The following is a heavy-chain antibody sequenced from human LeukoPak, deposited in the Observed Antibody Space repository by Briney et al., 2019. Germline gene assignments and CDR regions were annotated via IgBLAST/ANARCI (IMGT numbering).Heavy chain of an antibody. CDR1: GYSFTTYW. CDR2: IYPGDSDT. D-gene: IGHD3-10*01. V-gene: IGHV5-51*01. J-gene: IGHJ4*02. CDR3: ARLGTYWSNYYFEY. Sequence: EESLKISCQGSGYSFTTYWIGWVRQMPGKGLECMGIIYPGDSDTRYSPSFQGQVTISADKSINTAYLQWSSLKASDTAMYYCARLGTYWSNYYFEYWGQGTLVTVSS.